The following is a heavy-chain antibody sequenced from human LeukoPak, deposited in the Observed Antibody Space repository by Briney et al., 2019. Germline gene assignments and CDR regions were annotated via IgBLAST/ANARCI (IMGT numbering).Heavy chain of an antibody. J-gene: IGHJ4*02. V-gene: IGHV3-7*04. CDR1: GFTFSSYW. CDR3: ARGRMLYYYDSSGYPFDY. Sequence: GGSLRLSCAASGFTFSSYWMHWVRQAPGKGLEWVANIKQDGSEKYYVDSAKGRFTISRDNAKNSLYLQMNSLRAEDTAVYYCARGRMLYYYDSSGYPFDYWGQGSLVTVSS. CDR2: IKQDGSEK. D-gene: IGHD3-22*01.